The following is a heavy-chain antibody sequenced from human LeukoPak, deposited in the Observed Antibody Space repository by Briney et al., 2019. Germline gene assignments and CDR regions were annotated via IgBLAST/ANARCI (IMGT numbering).Heavy chain of an antibody. J-gene: IGHJ4*02. CDR2: INHNGST. CDR3: ARRSSSWYQVIDY. CDR1: GGSFSGYY. V-gene: IGHV4-34*01. D-gene: IGHD6-13*01. Sequence: SETLSLTCAVYGGSFSGYYWSWIRQPPGKGPEWIGEINHNGSTNYNPSLKSRVTISVDTSKNQFSLKLSSVTAADTAVYYCARRSSSWYQVIDYWGQGTLVTVSS.